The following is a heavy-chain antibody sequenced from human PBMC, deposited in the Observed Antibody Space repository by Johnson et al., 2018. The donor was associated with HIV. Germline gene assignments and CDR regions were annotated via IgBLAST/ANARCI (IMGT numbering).Heavy chain of an antibody. CDR3: ARVRPNPTVTTRGAAFDI. CDR1: GFTFSSYA. Sequence: QVPLVESGGGVVQPGRSLRLSSAASGFTFSSYAMHWVRQAPAKGLEWVAVISYDGSDKYYADSVKRRFTISRDSSKTTLYLQMNSLRAEDTAVYYCARVRPNPTVTTRGAAFDIWGQGTMVTVSS. J-gene: IGHJ3*02. V-gene: IGHV3-30*04. D-gene: IGHD4-17*01. CDR2: ISYDGSDK.